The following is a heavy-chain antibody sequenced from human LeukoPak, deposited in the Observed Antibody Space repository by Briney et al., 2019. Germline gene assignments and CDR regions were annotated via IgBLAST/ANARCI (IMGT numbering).Heavy chain of an antibody. D-gene: IGHD3-3*01. V-gene: IGHV3-53*01. CDR2: IYSAGST. CDR1: GFTVSNYF. Sequence: GGSLRLSCAVSGFTVSNYFMSWVRQAPGKGLEWVSIIYSAGSTYYADSVKGRFTISRDNSKNTVSLQMNSLRAEDTAVYYCARGSDFLSGYLVYWGQGTLVTVSS. CDR3: ARGSDFLSGYLVY. J-gene: IGHJ4*02.